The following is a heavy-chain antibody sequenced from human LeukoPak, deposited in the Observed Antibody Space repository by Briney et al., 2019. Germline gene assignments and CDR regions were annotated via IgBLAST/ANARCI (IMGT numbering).Heavy chain of an antibody. CDR2: INTDGSTT. V-gene: IGHV3-74*01. D-gene: IGHD5-24*01. J-gene: IGHJ4*02. CDR1: GFTFSSYW. CDR3: ARGEMVQVY. Sequence: GGSLRLSCVASGFTFSSYWMHWVRQAPGKGLVWVSRINTDGSTTSYADSVKGRFTISRDNAKNTLYLQMNSLRADDTAVYYCARGEMVQVYWGQGTLVTVSS.